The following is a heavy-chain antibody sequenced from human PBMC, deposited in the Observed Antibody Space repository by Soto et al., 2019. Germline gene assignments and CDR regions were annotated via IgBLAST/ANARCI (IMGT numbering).Heavy chain of an antibody. D-gene: IGHD5-12*01. V-gene: IGHV3-30-3*01. CDR3: ARDGRAYSGQDSLDF. CDR2: ISFHGTNK. CDR1: GFTFSSYA. Sequence: AGGSLRLSCAVSGFTFSSYAMHWVRQAPGEGLEWVAVISFHGTNKNYADSVKGRFTISRDNSDNTVFLEMNSLRPEDTAMYYCARDGRAYSGQDSLDFWGQGTPVTVSS. J-gene: IGHJ4*02.